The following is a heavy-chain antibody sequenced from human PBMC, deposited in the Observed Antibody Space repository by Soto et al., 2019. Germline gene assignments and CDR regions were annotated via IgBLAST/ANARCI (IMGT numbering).Heavy chain of an antibody. Sequence: PGGSLRLSCSGSGFTVSSFGMHWVRQAPGKGLEHVSTLSSNGIGTYYADPVKGRFTFSRDTSKNTLYLQMSSLRTEDTAVYYCVKDMGQAAVGIRYPYGLDVWGLGTTVTVSS. D-gene: IGHD6-13*01. CDR1: GFTVSSFG. V-gene: IGHV3-64D*06. CDR2: LSSNGIGT. J-gene: IGHJ6*02. CDR3: VKDMGQAAVGIRYPYGLDV.